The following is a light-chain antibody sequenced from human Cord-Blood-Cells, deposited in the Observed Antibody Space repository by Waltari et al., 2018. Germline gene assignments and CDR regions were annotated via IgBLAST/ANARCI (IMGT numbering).Light chain of an antibody. CDR1: QSVSSN. CDR3: QQYNNWPPYS. J-gene: IGKJ2*03. CDR2: GAA. V-gene: IGKV3-15*01. Sequence: EIVMTQSPATLSVSPGARATVPCRASQSVSSNLAWYQQKPGQPPRLLIYGAATRATGIPARFSGSGSGTEFTLTIISLQSEDFAVYYCQQYNNWPPYSFGQGTKLEIK.